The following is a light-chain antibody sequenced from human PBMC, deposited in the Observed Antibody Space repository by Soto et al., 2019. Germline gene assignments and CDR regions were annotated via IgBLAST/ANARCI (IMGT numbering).Light chain of an antibody. CDR3: SSYKSSSTFV. CDR2: DVS. Sequence: QSVLTQPASVSGSPGQSITISCTGTSSDVGGYNYVSWYQQHPGKAPKLMIYDVSNRPSGVSNRFSGSKSGNTASLTISGPQAEDEADYYCSSYKSSSTFVFGPGTKLTV. CDR1: SSDVGGYNY. J-gene: IGLJ1*01. V-gene: IGLV2-14*01.